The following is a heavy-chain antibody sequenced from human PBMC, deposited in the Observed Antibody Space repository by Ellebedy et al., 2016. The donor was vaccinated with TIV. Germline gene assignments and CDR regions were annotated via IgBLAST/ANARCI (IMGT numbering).Heavy chain of an antibody. V-gene: IGHV4-34*01. Sequence: GSLRLXXAVYGGSFSGYYWSWIRQTPGRGLEWIGEINHSGSTHYNPSLKSRVIISVDTSKNQFSLKLSSVTAADTAVYYCARGGGYCGSTSCYDDYWGQGTLVTVSS. CDR2: INHSGST. J-gene: IGHJ4*02. CDR1: GGSFSGYY. D-gene: IGHD2-2*01. CDR3: ARGGGYCGSTSCYDDY.